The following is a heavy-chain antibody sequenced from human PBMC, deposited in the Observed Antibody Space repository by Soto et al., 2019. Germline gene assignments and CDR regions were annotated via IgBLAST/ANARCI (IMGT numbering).Heavy chain of an antibody. CDR2: IIPILGIA. V-gene: IGHV1-69*08. Sequence: QVQLVQSGAEVKKPGSSVKVCCKASGGTFSSYTISWVRQAPGQGLEWMGRIIPILGIANYAQKFQGRVTITADKSTSTAYMELSSLRSEDTAVYYCAREGQLVPQFDYWGQGTLVTVSS. J-gene: IGHJ4*02. CDR1: GGTFSSYT. D-gene: IGHD6-6*01. CDR3: AREGQLVPQFDY.